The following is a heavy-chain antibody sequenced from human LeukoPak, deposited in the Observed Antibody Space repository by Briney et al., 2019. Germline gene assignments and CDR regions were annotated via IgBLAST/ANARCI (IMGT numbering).Heavy chain of an antibody. D-gene: IGHD2-15*01. V-gene: IGHV4-59*01. J-gene: IGHJ5*02. CDR2: IYYSGST. Sequence: SETLSLTCTVSGGSFSTYYWSWIRQPPGKGLEWIGFIYYSGSTSYNPSLQSRVTISLDTSKIQFSLKLTSVTAADTAVYYCARGYSLNWLDPWGQGTLVTVSS. CDR3: ARGYSLNWLDP. CDR1: GGSFSTYY.